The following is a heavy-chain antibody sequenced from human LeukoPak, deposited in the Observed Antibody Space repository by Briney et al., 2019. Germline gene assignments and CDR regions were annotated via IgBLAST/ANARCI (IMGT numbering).Heavy chain of an antibody. CDR1: GFTFSGYY. J-gene: IGHJ4*02. V-gene: IGHV3-15*01. CDR3: THGYGDSTDY. Sequence: GGSLRLSCAASGFTFSGYYMSWIRQAPGKGLEWVGRIKSKTDGGTTDYAAPVKGRFTISRDDSKNTLYLQMNSLKTEDTAVYYCTHGYGDSTDYWGQGTLVTVSS. CDR2: IKSKTDGGTT. D-gene: IGHD4-17*01.